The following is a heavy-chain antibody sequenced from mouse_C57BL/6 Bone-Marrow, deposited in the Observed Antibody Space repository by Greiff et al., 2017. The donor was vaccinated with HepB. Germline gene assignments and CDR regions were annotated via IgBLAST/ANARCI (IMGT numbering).Heavy chain of an antibody. Sequence: EVKLVESGGGLVQPGGSMKLSCVASGFTFSNYWMNWVRQSPEKGLEWVAQIRLKSDNYATHYAESVKGRFTISRDDSKSSVYLQMNNLRAEDTGIYYCTMDASSYKDFDYWGQGTTLTVSS. J-gene: IGHJ2*01. CDR2: IRLKSDNYAT. D-gene: IGHD1-1*01. V-gene: IGHV6-3*01. CDR1: GFTFSNYW. CDR3: TMDASSYKDFDY.